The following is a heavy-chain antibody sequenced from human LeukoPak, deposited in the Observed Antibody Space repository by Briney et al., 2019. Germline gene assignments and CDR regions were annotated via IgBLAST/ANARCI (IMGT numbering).Heavy chain of an antibody. CDR1: GFTVSSNY. Sequence: GGSLRLSCAASGFTVSSNYMSWVRQAPGKGLEWVSFIYSGGSTYYADSVKGRFTISRDNSKNTLYLQMISLRAEDTAVYYCARGGGGYNYYFDYWGQGTLVSVSS. J-gene: IGHJ4*02. D-gene: IGHD5-24*01. CDR3: ARGGGGYNYYFDY. V-gene: IGHV3-66*01. CDR2: IYSGGST.